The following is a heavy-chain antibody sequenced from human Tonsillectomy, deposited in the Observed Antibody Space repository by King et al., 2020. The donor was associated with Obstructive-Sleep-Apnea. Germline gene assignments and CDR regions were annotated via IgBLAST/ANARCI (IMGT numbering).Heavy chain of an antibody. Sequence: QLVQSGAEVKKPGESLKISCKGSGYTFTNYWIGWVRQVPGKGLEWMGIVYPGDSDTTYSPSFQGQVTISADKSISTAYLPWSSLKASDTAMYFCAKRAGGVVGASYFFDYWGQGTLVSVSS. CDR3: AKRAGGVVGASYFFDY. V-gene: IGHV5-51*01. CDR2: VYPGDSDT. D-gene: IGHD1-26*01. CDR1: GYTFTNYW. J-gene: IGHJ4*02.